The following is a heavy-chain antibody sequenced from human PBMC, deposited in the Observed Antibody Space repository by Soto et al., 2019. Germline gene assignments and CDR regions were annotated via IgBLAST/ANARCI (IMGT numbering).Heavy chain of an antibody. CDR3: ASSPSYYDFWSGYYTINWFDP. V-gene: IGHV4-39*01. CDR1: GGSISSSSYY. CDR2: IYYSGST. D-gene: IGHD3-3*01. Sequence: SETLSLTCTVSGGSISSSSYYWGWIRHPPGKGLEWIGSIYYSGSTYYNPSLKSRVTISVDTSKNQFSLKLSSVTAADTAVYYCASSPSYYDFWSGYYTINWFDPWGQGTLVTVSS. J-gene: IGHJ5*02.